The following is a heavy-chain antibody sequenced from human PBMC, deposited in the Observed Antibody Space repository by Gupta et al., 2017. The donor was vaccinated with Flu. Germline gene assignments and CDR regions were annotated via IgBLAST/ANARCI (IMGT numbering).Heavy chain of an antibody. Sequence: EVQLVESGGGLVKPGGSLSLSCAASGLTFGNAWMSWVSQAPGQGLEWVGRIKSKTDGGTTDYAAPVKGRFTISRDESKNTLYLQMNSLKTEDTAVYDCTTYGGYGDPLFDYWGQGTLVTVSS. CDR1: GLTFGNAW. V-gene: IGHV3-15*01. CDR3: TTYGGYGDPLFDY. CDR2: IKSKTDGGTT. J-gene: IGHJ4*02. D-gene: IGHD4-17*01.